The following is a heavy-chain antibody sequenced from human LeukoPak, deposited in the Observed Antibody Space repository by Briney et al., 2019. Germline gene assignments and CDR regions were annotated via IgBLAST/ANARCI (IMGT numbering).Heavy chain of an antibody. V-gene: IGHV4-31*03. D-gene: IGHD3-3*01. CDR3: ARDSTPLLTYYDFWSGPDAYYYGMDV. CDR1: GGSISSGGYY. CDR2: IYYSGST. J-gene: IGHJ6*02. Sequence: NSSETLSLTCTVSGGSISSGGYYWSWLRQHPGKGLEWIGYIYYSGSTYYNPSLKSRVTISVDTSKNQFSLKLSSVTAADTAVYYCARDSTPLLTYYDFWSGPDAYYYGMDVWGQGTTVTVSS.